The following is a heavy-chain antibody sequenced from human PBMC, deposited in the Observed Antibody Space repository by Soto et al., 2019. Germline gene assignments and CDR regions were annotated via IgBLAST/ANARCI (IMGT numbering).Heavy chain of an antibody. CDR3: VRIRYQLPSSVLWLDP. D-gene: IGHD3-16*01. CDR1: GGFLSESY. Sequence: PSETLSLTCAVYGGFLSESYWTWIRQPPGKGLEWIGETNHVGGTNYNPSLKSRVTMLVDTSQNQFSLRLISVTAADTAMYFCVRIRYQLPSSVLWLDPWGQGTPVTVSS. J-gene: IGHJ5*02. V-gene: IGHV4-34*01. CDR2: TNHVGGT.